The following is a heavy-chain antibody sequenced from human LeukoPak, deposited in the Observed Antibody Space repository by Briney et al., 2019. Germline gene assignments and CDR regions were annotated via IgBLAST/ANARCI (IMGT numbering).Heavy chain of an antibody. D-gene: IGHD3-3*01. Sequence: SETLSLTCTVSGGSISSGSYYWSWIRQPAGKGLEWIGRIYNSGSTNYNPSLNSRVTISVDTSKNQFSLKLSSVTAADTAVYYCARAPPKHDFWSGYYVAARYYFDYWGQGTLVTVSS. CDR2: IYNSGST. V-gene: IGHV4-61*02. CDR1: GGSISSGSYY. CDR3: ARAPPKHDFWSGYYVAARYYFDY. J-gene: IGHJ4*02.